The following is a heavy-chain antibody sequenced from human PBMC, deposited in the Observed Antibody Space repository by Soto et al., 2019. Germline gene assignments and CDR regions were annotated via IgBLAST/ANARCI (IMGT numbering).Heavy chain of an antibody. Sequence: QLQLQESGPGLVKPSETLSLTCTVSGDSVTISDYYWGWIRQPPGKGLEWIGSIHYSGSTYYNPSLKSPVTIPGDTSKKRFSLTLTSATAADGAVYYWAIHDSGGDSAEYWCQGALVTVSA. CDR2: IHYSGST. CDR3: AIHDSGGDSAEY. J-gene: IGHJ4*02. D-gene: IGHD3-22*01. CDR1: GDSVTISDYY. V-gene: IGHV4-39*01.